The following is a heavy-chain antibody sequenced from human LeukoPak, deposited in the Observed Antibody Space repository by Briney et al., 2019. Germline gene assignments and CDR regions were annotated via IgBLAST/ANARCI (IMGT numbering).Heavy chain of an antibody. CDR3: ASLARRVYIEYYFDY. Sequence: PGESLKISCKCSGYRFTSYWIGLVRPTPGKGLELAWIIHPGDTDTRYSTSFHGQVTTSADKSITTVCLQWSSLKASHTAMYYCASLARRVYIEYYFDYWGQGTLVTVSS. D-gene: IGHD2-8*01. CDR1: GYRFTSYW. CDR2: IHPGDTDT. V-gene: IGHV5-51*01. J-gene: IGHJ4*02.